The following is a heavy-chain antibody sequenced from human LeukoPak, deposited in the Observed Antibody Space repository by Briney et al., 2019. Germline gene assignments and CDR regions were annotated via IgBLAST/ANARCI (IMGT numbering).Heavy chain of an antibody. CDR2: IIPILGIA. D-gene: IGHD5-12*01. V-gene: IGHV1-69*04. J-gene: IGHJ6*02. CDR3: ARGAPGGYNGYDWHLRYYYGMDL. CDR1: GGTFSSYA. Sequence: SVTVSCKASGGTFSSYAISWVRQAPGQGLEWMGRIIPILGIANYAQKFQGRVTITADKSTSTAYTELSSLRSEDTAVYYCARGAPGGYNGYDWHLRYYYGMDLWGQGTTVTVSS.